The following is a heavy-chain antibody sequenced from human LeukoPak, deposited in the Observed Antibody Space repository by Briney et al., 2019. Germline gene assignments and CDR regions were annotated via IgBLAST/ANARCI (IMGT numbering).Heavy chain of an antibody. J-gene: IGHJ4*02. D-gene: IGHD3-22*01. Sequence: ASVKVSCKASGYTFTSYDINWVRQATGQGLEWMGWMNPNSGNTGYAQKFQGRVTMTRNTSISTAYMELSSLRSEDTAAYYCARGRTRYYYDSSGNFDYWGQGTLVTVSS. V-gene: IGHV1-8*01. CDR1: GYTFTSYD. CDR2: MNPNSGNT. CDR3: ARGRTRYYYDSSGNFDY.